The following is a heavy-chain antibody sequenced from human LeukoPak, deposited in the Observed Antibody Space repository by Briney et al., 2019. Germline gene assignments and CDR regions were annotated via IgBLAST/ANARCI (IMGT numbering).Heavy chain of an antibody. V-gene: IGHV3-15*01. Sequence: GGSLRLSCAASGFTFSNAWMSWVRQAPGKGLEWVGRIKSKTDGGTTDYAAPVKGGFTISRDDSKNTLYLQMNSLKTEDTAVYYCTGSRRLRLGQFDYWGQGTLVTVSS. J-gene: IGHJ4*02. D-gene: IGHD5-12*01. CDR3: TGSRRLRLGQFDY. CDR1: GFTFSNAW. CDR2: IKSKTDGGTT.